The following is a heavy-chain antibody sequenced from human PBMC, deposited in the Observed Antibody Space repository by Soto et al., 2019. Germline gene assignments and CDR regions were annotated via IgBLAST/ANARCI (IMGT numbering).Heavy chain of an antibody. V-gene: IGHV3-23*01. CDR1: GITFSSYV. D-gene: IGHD5-18*01. J-gene: IGHJ4*02. CDR3: AKEAGGGAAMVTSYFDY. CDR2: ISGSGAST. Sequence: EVQLLESGGGLVQPGGSLRLSCAASGITFSSYVLSWVRQAPGMGLEWVSSISGSGASTYYADSVKGRFTISRDTSKSTLYPHLNSLRDDDTAIYYCAKEAGGGAAMVTSYFDYWGQGPLVSVSS.